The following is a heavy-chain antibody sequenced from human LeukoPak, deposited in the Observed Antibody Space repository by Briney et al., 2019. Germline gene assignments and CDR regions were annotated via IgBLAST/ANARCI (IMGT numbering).Heavy chain of an antibody. Sequence: ASVKVSCTASGYTFRIYDITWVRQAPGQGLEWMGWISPNNGNTNYAQKFQGRVTMTTDTPTSTAYMEMRSLRSDDTAVYYCARDRDSSGWHVADYWGQGTLVTVSS. CDR2: ISPNNGNT. CDR1: GYTFRIYD. CDR3: ARDRDSSGWHVADY. J-gene: IGHJ4*02. V-gene: IGHV1-18*01. D-gene: IGHD6-19*01.